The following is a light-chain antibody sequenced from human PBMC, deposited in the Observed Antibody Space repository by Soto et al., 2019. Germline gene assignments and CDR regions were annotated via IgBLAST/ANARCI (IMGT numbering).Light chain of an antibody. CDR1: QSISSY. CDR3: QHRSNWPLFT. J-gene: IGKJ3*01. Sequence: EIVLTQSPATLSLSPGERSTLSCRASQSISSYLAWYQQKPGQAPRLLIYDASNRATGLPARFSGSGSGTDFTLTISSLEPEDFAVYYCQHRSNWPLFTFGPGTKVDIK. CDR2: DAS. V-gene: IGKV3-11*01.